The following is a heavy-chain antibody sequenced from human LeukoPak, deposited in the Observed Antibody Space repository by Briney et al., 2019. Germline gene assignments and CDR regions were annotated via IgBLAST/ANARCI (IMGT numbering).Heavy chain of an antibody. V-gene: IGHV1-18*01. CDR2: ISAYNGNT. Sequence: ASVKVSCMASGYTFTSYGISWVRQAPGQGLEWMGWISAYNGNTNYAQKLQGRVTITADESTSTAYMELSSLRSEDTAVYYCAADILTGYYKEYGMDVWGQGTTVTVSS. CDR1: GYTFTSYG. CDR3: AADILTGYYKEYGMDV. D-gene: IGHD3-9*01. J-gene: IGHJ6*02.